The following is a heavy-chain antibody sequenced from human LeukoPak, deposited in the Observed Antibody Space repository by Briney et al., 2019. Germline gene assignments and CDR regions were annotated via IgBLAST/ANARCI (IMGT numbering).Heavy chain of an antibody. CDR2: IYTSGTT. CDR1: GGSISSGSISSYY. J-gene: IGHJ4*02. V-gene: IGHV4-61*02. CDR3: ARGAPSDY. Sequence: TLSLTCTVSGGSISSGSISSYYWSWVRQPAGKGLEWIGRIYTSGTTNYNPSLTSRVTMSVDTSKNQFSLKLNSVTAADTAVYYCARGAPSDYWGQGTLVTVSS.